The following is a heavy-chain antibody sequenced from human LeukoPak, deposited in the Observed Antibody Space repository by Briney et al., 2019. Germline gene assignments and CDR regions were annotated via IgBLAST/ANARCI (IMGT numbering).Heavy chain of an antibody. CDR3: ARGNYYGMDV. Sequence: GGPLRLSCAASGFTFSNYWMHWVRQAPGKGLVWVSRINSDGSTTSYADSVKGRFTISRDNAKNTLYLQMNSLRAEDTAVYYCARGNYYGMDVWGQGTTVTVSS. CDR1: GFTFSNYW. V-gene: IGHV3-74*01. J-gene: IGHJ6*02. CDR2: INSDGSTT.